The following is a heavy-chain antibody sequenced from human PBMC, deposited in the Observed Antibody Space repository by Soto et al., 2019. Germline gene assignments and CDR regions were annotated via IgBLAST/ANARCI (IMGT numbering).Heavy chain of an antibody. CDR3: ARPYTVAGSSFLCFDL. Sequence: EVQLVESGGGLVQPGGSLRLSCAASGFTFGPYWMTWVRQAPGKGLEWVAKIKPDGSEKYYVDSVKGRFTISRDNTKASLYLQMNSLRAEDTAVYYCARPYTVAGSSFLCFDLWGRGTLVTVSS. CDR1: GFTFGPYW. D-gene: IGHD3-16*01. CDR2: IKPDGSEK. V-gene: IGHV3-7*01. J-gene: IGHJ2*01.